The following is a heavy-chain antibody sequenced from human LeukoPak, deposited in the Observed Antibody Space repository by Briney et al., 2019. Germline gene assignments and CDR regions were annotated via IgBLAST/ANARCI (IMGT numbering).Heavy chain of an antibody. V-gene: IGHV3-21*01. Sequence: GGSLRLSGAASGFTFSSYTINWFRQPPGKGLEWVSSISSSSSYIYYADSVKGRFTISRDNAKNSLYLQMNSLRAEDTAVYYCARVTGEYYYGMDVWGQGTTVTVSS. D-gene: IGHD7-27*01. J-gene: IGHJ6*02. CDR2: ISSSSSYI. CDR1: GFTFSSYT. CDR3: ARVTGEYYYGMDV.